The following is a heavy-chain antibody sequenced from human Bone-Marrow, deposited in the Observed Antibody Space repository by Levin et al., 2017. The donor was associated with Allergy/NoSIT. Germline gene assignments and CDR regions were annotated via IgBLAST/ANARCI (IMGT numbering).Heavy chain of an antibody. CDR3: TKDSSGGDSGWYRGYFDS. CDR2: ISWNGGTT. CDR1: GFSFEDYA. Sequence: QAGGSLRLSCAASGFSFEDYAMHWVRHAPGRGLEWVSLISWNGGTTSYAESVRGRFTISRDNTKNHLFLQMNSLRAEDTALYYCTKDSSGGDSGWYRGYFDSWGQGAQVTVSS. V-gene: IGHV3-43D*04. D-gene: IGHD6-19*01. J-gene: IGHJ4*02.